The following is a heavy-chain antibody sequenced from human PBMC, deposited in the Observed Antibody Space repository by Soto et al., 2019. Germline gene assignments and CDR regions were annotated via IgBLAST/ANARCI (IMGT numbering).Heavy chain of an antibody. V-gene: IGHV3-30-3*01. CDR2: ISYDGSNK. J-gene: IGHJ4*02. CDR3: ARAVTMIVVVINYYFDY. D-gene: IGHD3-22*01. Sequence: GSLRLSCAASGFTFSSYAMHWVRQAPGKGLEWVAVISYDGSNKYYADSVKGRFTISRDNSKNTLYLQMNSLRAEDTAVYYCARAVTMIVVVINYYFDYWGQGTLVTVSS. CDR1: GFTFSSYA.